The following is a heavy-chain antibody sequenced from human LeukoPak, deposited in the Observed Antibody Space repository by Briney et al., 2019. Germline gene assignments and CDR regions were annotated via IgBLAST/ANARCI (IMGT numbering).Heavy chain of an antibody. J-gene: IGHJ4*02. Sequence: GRSLRLSCATSGFTFSRYAIHWVRQAPGKGLEWVAVMSYDGTNKYHAESVKGRFTISRDNSKNTLDLQMTGLRAEDTAVYYCARERGRGRDSPWFDYWGQGTLVTVSS. CDR2: MSYDGTNK. D-gene: IGHD1-26*01. CDR1: GFTFSRYA. CDR3: ARERGRGRDSPWFDY. V-gene: IGHV3-30*03.